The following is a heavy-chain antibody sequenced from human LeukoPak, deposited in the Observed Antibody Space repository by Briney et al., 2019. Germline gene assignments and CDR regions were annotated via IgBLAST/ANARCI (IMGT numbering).Heavy chain of an antibody. J-gene: IGHJ3*01. D-gene: IGHD1-7*01. Sequence: GGSLRLSCAASGFTFSDSAMHWVRQAPGKGLEWVAGISFTTPSRTYNADSVKGRFTISRDNSRNTLYLQMNSLRAEDTAVYYCARETPRITGTYNAWGQGTMVTVSS. CDR2: ISFTTPSRT. CDR3: ARETPRITGTYNA. CDR1: GFTFSDSA. V-gene: IGHV3-23*01.